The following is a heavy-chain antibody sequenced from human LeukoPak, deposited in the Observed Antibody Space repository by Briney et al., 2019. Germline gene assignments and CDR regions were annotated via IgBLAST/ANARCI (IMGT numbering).Heavy chain of an antibody. D-gene: IGHD3-22*01. CDR3: ARDLGYDSTDDAFDI. CDR1: GFTFSSYS. J-gene: IGHJ3*02. V-gene: IGHV3-21*01. CDR2: ISSSSSYI. Sequence: GGSLRLSCAASGFTFSSYSMNWVRQAPGKGLEWVSSISSSSSYIYYADSVKGRFTISRDNAKNSLYLQMNSLRAEDTAVYYCARDLGYDSTDDAFDIWGQGTMVTVSS.